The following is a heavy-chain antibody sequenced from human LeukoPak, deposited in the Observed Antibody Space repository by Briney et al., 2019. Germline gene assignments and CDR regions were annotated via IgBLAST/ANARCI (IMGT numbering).Heavy chain of an antibody. V-gene: IGHV1-69*05. CDR2: IIPIFGTA. J-gene: IGHJ5*02. D-gene: IGHD3-10*01. Sequence: ASVKVSCKASGYTFTGYYMHWVRQAPGQGLEWMGGIIPIFGTANYAQKFQGRVTITTDESTSTAYMELSSLRSEDTAVYYCARDRRADDRENWFDPWGQGTLVTVSS. CDR1: GYTFTGYY. CDR3: ARDRRADDRENWFDP.